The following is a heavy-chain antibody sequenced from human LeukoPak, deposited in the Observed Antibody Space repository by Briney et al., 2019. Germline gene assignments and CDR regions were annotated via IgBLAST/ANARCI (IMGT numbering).Heavy chain of an antibody. CDR3: ARSDSGTFDY. CDR1: GGSISSYH. D-gene: IGHD5-12*01. V-gene: IGHV4-59*01. CDR2: IYYSGST. J-gene: IGHJ4*02. Sequence: KASETLSLTCTVSGGSISSYHWSWFRQAPGKGLEWIGYIYYSGSTNYNPSLKSRVTISVDTSKNQFSLKLSSVTAADTAVYYCARSDSGTFDYWGQGTLVTVSS.